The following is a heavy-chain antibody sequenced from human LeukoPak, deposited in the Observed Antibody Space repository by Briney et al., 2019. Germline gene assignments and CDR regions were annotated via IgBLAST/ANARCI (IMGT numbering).Heavy chain of an antibody. Sequence: GGSLRLSCAASRFTFSSYAMHWVRQAPGRGLEWVAVISYDGSDKYYADSVKGRFTISRDNSKNTLYLQMNSLRAEDTAVYYCARDLYVRELDYWGQGTLVTVSS. CDR1: RFTFSSYA. CDR2: ISYDGSDK. CDR3: ARDLYVRELDY. V-gene: IGHV3-30-3*01. J-gene: IGHJ4*02. D-gene: IGHD1-26*01.